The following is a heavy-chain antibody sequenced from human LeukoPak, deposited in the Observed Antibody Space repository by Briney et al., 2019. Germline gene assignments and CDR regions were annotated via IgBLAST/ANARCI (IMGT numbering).Heavy chain of an antibody. V-gene: IGHV4-59*01. CDR3: VRDRTTSTRGSFPL. J-gene: IGHJ3*01. CDR2: VSYSGDT. Sequence: SETLSLTCSVSGGSISSYYWSWIRQAPGKRLAWIGFVSYSGDTNYNPSFKSRVTISVDTSKNSFSLNLRSVTAADTALYYCVRDRTTSTRGSFPLWGQGTLVSVSS. CDR1: GGSISSYY. D-gene: IGHD1-1*01.